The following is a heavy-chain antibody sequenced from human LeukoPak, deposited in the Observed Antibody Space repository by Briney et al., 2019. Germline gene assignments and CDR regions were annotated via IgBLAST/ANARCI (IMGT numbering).Heavy chain of an antibody. CDR1: GFTFDDYA. J-gene: IGHJ5*02. D-gene: IGHD2-15*01. CDR3: VKDKGCCNFHWFDA. CDR2: ITWNDDTT. Sequence: QPGGSLRLSCAASGFTFDDYAMHWVRQTPEKGLEWVSGITWNDDTTGYADSVRGQFTISRDNAKKSVFLQMDSLRPDDTAKYYCVKDKGCCNFHWFDAWGQGSLVAVSS. V-gene: IGHV3-9*01.